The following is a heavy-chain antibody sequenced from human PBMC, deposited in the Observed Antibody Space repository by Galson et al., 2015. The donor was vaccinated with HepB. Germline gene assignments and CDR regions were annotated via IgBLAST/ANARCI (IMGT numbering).Heavy chain of an antibody. CDR3: ARQYCSGTSCFGPYFDH. J-gene: IGHJ4*02. V-gene: IGHV3-21*01. CDR2: ITTAGTYA. Sequence: SLRLSCAASGFTFNTYNINWVRQAPGKELEWVSSITTAGTYAYYADSVKGRFTISRDNAKSSLFLHMNSLRADDTAVYYCARQYCSGTSCFGPYFDHWGQGTLVTVSS. CDR1: GFTFNTYN. D-gene: IGHD2-2*01.